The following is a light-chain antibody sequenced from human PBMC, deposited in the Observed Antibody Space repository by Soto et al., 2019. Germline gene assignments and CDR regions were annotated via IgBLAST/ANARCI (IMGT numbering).Light chain of an antibody. Sequence: EIVLTQSPGTLSLSPGERATLSCRAVQSVSSTYVAWYQQRPGQTPKLLIYGASNRATGIPARFSASGSGTDFILTISSLEPEDFAIYYCQQRSSWPPITFGQGTRLEIK. CDR2: GAS. CDR1: QSVSSTY. V-gene: IGKV3-11*01. CDR3: QQRSSWPPIT. J-gene: IGKJ5*01.